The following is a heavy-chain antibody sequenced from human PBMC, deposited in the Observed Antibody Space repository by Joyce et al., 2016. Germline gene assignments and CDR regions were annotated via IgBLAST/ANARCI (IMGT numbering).Heavy chain of an antibody. J-gene: IGHJ6*02. CDR2: FNPSGGST. Sequence: QVQLVQSGAEVKTPGASVTVSCKASGYTCTSQSYYMHWVRQAPGQGLEWRGIFNPSGGSTSYAQKFQGRVTMTTDTATSTVYMELSRLRADDTAVYYCAREANGDYYYGMDVWGQGTTVTVSS. CDR1: GYTCTSQSYY. CDR3: AREANGDYYYGMDV. D-gene: IGHD4-17*01. V-gene: IGHV1-46*01.